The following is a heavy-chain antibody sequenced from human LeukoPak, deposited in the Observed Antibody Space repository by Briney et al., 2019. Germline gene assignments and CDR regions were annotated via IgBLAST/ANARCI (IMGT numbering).Heavy chain of an antibody. J-gene: IGHJ4*02. CDR1: AYSVSRDYY. CDR3: ARQDNIGYYYFDS. Sequence: SETLSLTCTVSAYSVSRDYYRGWIRPPPGKGLEWIGSIHHGGSTYYNPTLQRRVTMSVDTSKNQFSLELRSVAAADTAVYYCARQDNIGYYYFDSWGQGSLVPVSS. D-gene: IGHD5-12*01. CDR2: IHHGGST. V-gene: IGHV4-38-2*02.